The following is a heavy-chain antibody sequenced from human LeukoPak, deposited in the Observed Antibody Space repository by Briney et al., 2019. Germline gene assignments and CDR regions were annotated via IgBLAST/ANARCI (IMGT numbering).Heavy chain of an antibody. CDR3: ARGRISFDY. J-gene: IGHJ4*02. D-gene: IGHD2-15*01. V-gene: IGHV3-48*03. CDR2: ISTSGTTI. CDR1: GFTFSTYE. Sequence: GGSLRLPCAASGFTFSTYEMHWVRQAPGKGLEWISYISTSGTTIYYADSVKGRFTISRDNAKNSLYLQMNSLRDEDTAVYYCARGRISFDYSGQGTLVTVSS.